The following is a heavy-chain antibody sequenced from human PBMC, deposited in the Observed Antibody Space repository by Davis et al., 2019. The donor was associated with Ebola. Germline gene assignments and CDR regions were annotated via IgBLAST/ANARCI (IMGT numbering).Heavy chain of an antibody. D-gene: IGHD2/OR15-2a*01. V-gene: IGHV3-21*01. J-gene: IGHJ5*01. CDR3: ARDPLIIGDATTDS. Sequence: GESLKISCAASGFTVSSNYMSWVRQAPGKGLEWVSSISSSSSYIYYADSVKGRFTISRDNAKNSLFLQMNSLRADDTAVYYCARDPLIIGDATTDSWGQGTLVTVSS. CDR1: GFTVSSNY. CDR2: ISSSSSYI.